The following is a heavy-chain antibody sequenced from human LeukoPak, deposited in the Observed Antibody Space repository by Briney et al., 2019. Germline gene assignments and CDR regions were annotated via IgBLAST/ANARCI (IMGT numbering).Heavy chain of an antibody. D-gene: IGHD4-17*01. CDR1: GGSFSGYY. CDR3: AGSHDYGDYYFDY. J-gene: IGHJ4*02. V-gene: IGHV4-34*01. Sequence: PSETLSLTCAVYGGSFSGYYWSRIRQPPGKGLEWIGEINHSGSTNYNPSLKSRVTISVDTSKNQFSLKLSSVTAADTAVYYCAGSHDYGDYYFDYWGQGTLVTVSS. CDR2: INHSGST.